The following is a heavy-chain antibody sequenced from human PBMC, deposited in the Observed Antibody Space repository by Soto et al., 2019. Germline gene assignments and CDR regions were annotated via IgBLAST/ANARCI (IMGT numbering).Heavy chain of an antibody. CDR2: MNPTSANT. Sequence: QVQLVQSGAEVKKPGASVKVSCKASGYTFTSYDINWVRQATGQGLEWMGWMNPTSANTGYAQKFQGRVTLTRNTSLSTANMELSSLRSEDTGVYYCAREGVRGMDVWGQGTTVSVSS. D-gene: IGHD3-16*01. V-gene: IGHV1-8*01. CDR1: GYTFTSYD. J-gene: IGHJ6*02. CDR3: AREGVRGMDV.